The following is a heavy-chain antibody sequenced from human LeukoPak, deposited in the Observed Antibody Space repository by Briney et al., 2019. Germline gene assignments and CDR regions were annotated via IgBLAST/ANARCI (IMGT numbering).Heavy chain of an antibody. V-gene: IGHV4-59*08. CDR2: IYYSGST. J-gene: IGHJ6*02. D-gene: IGHD3-9*01. CDR1: GGSISSYY. CDR3: ASHALRYFDWPPQKSDYYYYGMDV. Sequence: SETLSLTCTVSGGSISSYYWSWIRQPPGKGLEWIGYIYYSGSTNYNPSVNSRDTISADTSKNPFSLKLSSVTAADTAVYYCASHALRYFDWPPQKSDYYYYGMDVWGQGTTVTVSS.